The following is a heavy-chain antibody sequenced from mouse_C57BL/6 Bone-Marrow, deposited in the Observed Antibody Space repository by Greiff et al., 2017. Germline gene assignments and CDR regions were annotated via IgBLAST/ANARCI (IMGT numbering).Heavy chain of an antibody. CDR1: GYTFTSYW. V-gene: IGHV1-69*01. Sequence: QVQLQQPGAELVMPGASVKLSCKASGYTFTSYWMHWVKQRPGQGLEWIGEIDPSDSYTNYNQKFKGKSTLTVDKSSSTAYMQLSSLTSEDSAVYYCAREGYDSGFAYWGQGTLVTVSA. J-gene: IGHJ3*01. D-gene: IGHD2-4*01. CDR2: IDPSDSYT. CDR3: AREGYDSGFAY.